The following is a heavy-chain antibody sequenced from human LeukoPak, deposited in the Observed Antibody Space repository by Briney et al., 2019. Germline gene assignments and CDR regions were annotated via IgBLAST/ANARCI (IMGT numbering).Heavy chain of an antibody. Sequence: PGGSLRLSCAASGFTFSSYSMNWVRQAPGKGLEWVSSISSSSYYTYYADSVKGRFTISRDNAKNSLYLQMNSLRAEDTAVYYCARDLKEYSSSTFDYWGQGTLVTVSS. D-gene: IGHD6-6*01. V-gene: IGHV3-21*01. J-gene: IGHJ4*02. CDR1: GFTFSSYS. CDR2: ISSSSYYT. CDR3: ARDLKEYSSSTFDY.